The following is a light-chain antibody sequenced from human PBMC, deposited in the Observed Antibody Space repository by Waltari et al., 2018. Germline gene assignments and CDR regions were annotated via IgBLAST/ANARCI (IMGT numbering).Light chain of an antibody. CDR2: EGS. CDR3: CSYAGSSTVV. Sequence: QSALTQPASVSGSPGQSITISCTGTSSDVGSHNVVSWYQQHPGKAPKLMIYEGSKWPSGVSDRFSGSKSGNTASLTISGLQAEDEADYYCCSYAGSSTVVFGGGTKLTVL. J-gene: IGLJ2*01. V-gene: IGLV2-23*01. CDR1: SSDVGSHNV.